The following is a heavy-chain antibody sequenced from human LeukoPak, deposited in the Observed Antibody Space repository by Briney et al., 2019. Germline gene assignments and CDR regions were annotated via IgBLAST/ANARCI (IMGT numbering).Heavy chain of an antibody. D-gene: IGHD3-10*01. CDR2: IKQDGSEK. Sequence: GGSLRLSCAASGFTFSSYWMSWVRQAPGKGLEWVANIKQDGSEKYYVDSVKGRFIISRDNAKNALYLQMNSLRAEDTAVYYCAKDLHYGSADYWGQGTLVTVSS. CDR1: GFTFSSYW. V-gene: IGHV3-7*01. CDR3: AKDLHYGSADY. J-gene: IGHJ4*02.